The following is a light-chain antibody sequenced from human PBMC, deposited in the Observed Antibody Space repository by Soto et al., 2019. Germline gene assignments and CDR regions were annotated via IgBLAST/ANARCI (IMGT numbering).Light chain of an antibody. CDR1: SSDVDSYNR. V-gene: IGLV2-18*02. CDR2: EVS. Sequence: QSALTQPRSVSGSPGQSVTISCTGISSDVDSYNRVSWYQQPPGTAPKLMIYEVSNRPSGVPDRFSGSKSGNTASLTISGLQAEDEADYYCCSYAGSHNWVFGTGTKVTVL. CDR3: CSYAGSHNWV. J-gene: IGLJ1*01.